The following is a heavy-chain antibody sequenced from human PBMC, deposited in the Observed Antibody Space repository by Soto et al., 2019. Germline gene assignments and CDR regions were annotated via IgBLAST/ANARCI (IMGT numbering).Heavy chain of an antibody. CDR2: IYHSGST. V-gene: IGHV4-30-2*01. CDR3: ARVRTVTTFDWYFDL. Sequence: QLQLQESGSGLVKPSQTLSLTCAVSGGSISSGGYSWSWIRQPPGKGLEWIGYIYHSGSTYYNPSLKSRVTLSVDRSKNHFSLKLSSVTAADTAVYYCARVRTVTTFDWYFDLWGRGTLVTVSS. CDR1: GGSISSGGYS. D-gene: IGHD4-17*01. J-gene: IGHJ2*01.